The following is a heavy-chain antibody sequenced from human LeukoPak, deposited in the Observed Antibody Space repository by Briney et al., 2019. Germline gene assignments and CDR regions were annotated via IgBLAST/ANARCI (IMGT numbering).Heavy chain of an antibody. Sequence: SETLSLTCAVYGGPFTDYSGYSWTWIRQPPGKGREWIGEINHSGSPNYNPSLESRLTISVDTSKRQFSLKLNSVTAADAAVYHCARVRHDPLEYWYYIDLWGNGTMVTVSS. J-gene: IGHJ6*03. CDR1: GGPFTDYSGYS. CDR2: INHSGSP. V-gene: IGHV4-34*01. CDR3: ARVRHDPLEYWYYIDL. D-gene: IGHD2-8*02.